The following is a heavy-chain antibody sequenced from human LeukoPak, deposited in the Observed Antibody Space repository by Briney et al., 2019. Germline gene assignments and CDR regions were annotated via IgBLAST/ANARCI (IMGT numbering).Heavy chain of an antibody. CDR1: VYTFRVYS. CDR2: ISSSSSYI. Sequence: PGGSLRLSCAASVYTFRVYSINCVPHAPGKGLEWGSSISSSSSYIYDAHSVQGRFTISRDNAKNSLYLHMNSLRAEDTAVYYCARSIAVAGSKFDYWGQGTLVTVSS. V-gene: IGHV3-21*01. CDR3: ARSIAVAGSKFDY. J-gene: IGHJ4*02. D-gene: IGHD6-19*01.